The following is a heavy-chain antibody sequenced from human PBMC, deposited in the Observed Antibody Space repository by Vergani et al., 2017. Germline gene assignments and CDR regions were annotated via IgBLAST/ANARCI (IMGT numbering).Heavy chain of an antibody. D-gene: IGHD3-16*01. CDR1: GFTFQAFA. V-gene: IGHV3-9*01. CDR2: IDRNYGVK. CDR3: VKDNDYDADGPFDL. J-gene: IGHJ2*01. Sequence: VEAGGGLVQPGGSLRLSCTASGFTFQAFAFHWVRQVSGRGLEWVSGIDRNYGVKNGNSFEGRFSISRDNAKKAVFLQMNNLRHEDTALYFCVKDNDYDADGPFDLWGRGTLDTVSS.